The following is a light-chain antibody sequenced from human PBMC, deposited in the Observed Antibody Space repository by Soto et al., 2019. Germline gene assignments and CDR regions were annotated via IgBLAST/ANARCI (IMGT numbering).Light chain of an antibody. Sequence: EIVMTQSPATLSLSPGERATLSCMASQSVNSNLAWYQQKPGQAPRLLIYGASSRATGIPARFSGSGSGTEFTLTITSLQSEDFAVYYCQQYNSWPRTFGQGTKVDIK. CDR1: QSVNSN. J-gene: IGKJ1*01. CDR2: GAS. CDR3: QQYNSWPRT. V-gene: IGKV3-15*01.